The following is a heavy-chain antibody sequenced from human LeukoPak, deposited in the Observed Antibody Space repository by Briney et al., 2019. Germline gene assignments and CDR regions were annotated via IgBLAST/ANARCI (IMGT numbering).Heavy chain of an antibody. J-gene: IGHJ4*02. CDR2: IIPIFGTA. D-gene: IGHD2-2*01. Sequence: ASVKVSCKASGGTFSIYAISWVRQAPGQGLEWMGRIIPIFGTANYAQKFQGRVTITADKSTSTAYMELSSLRSEDTAVYYCASLGYCSSTSCYLFDYWGQGTLVTVSS. CDR3: ASLGYCSSTSCYLFDY. V-gene: IGHV1-69*06. CDR1: GGTFSIYA.